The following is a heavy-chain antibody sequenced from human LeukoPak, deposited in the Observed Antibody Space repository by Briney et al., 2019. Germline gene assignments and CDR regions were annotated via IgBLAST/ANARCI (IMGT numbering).Heavy chain of an antibody. Sequence: SETLSLTCTVSGGSISSYFWSWIRQPPGKGLQWIGYIYYSGSTIYNPSLKSRVTISVDTSKNQFSLKLSSVTAADTAVYYCARSPDSSSWYYYYYYMDVWGKGTTVTISS. CDR1: GGSISSYF. D-gene: IGHD6-13*01. J-gene: IGHJ6*03. V-gene: IGHV4-59*01. CDR3: ARSPDSSSWYYYYYYMDV. CDR2: IYYSGST.